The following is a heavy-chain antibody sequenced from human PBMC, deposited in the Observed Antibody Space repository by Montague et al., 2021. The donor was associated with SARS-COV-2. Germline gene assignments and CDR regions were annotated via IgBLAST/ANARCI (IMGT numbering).Heavy chain of an antibody. CDR1: GFTFSNSW. CDR3: ARGGFYCFDS. D-gene: IGHD5-12*01. J-gene: IGHJ4*02. V-gene: IGHV3-7*01. Sequence: SLRLSCAASGFTFSNSWLNWVCQAPGKGLEWVANIKYDESEKSYVDSVKGRFTISRDNAKNSLYLQMNGLRVEDTAVYYCARGGFYCFDSWGQGTLVTVSS. CDR2: IKYDESEK.